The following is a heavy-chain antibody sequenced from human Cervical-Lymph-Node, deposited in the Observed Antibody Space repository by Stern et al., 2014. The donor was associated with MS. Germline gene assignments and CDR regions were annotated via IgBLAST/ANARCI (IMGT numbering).Heavy chain of an antibody. CDR3: ARYAPTVITDFDY. CDR2: INTNPGNP. CDR1: GYTFSNHA. D-gene: IGHD4-17*01. J-gene: IGHJ4*02. Sequence: VQLVQSGSELKKPGASVKVSCKTSGYTFSNHAMNWVRQAPGQGLEWMGWINTNPGNPTYAQGFTGRFVFSLDTSVSTAYLQITNLKADDTAVYYCARYAPTVITDFDYWGQGTLVIVSS. V-gene: IGHV7-4-1*02.